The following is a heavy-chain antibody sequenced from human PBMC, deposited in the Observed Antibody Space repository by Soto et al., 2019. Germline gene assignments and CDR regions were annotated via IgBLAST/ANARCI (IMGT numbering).Heavy chain of an antibody. CDR1: GGSISSSSYY. V-gene: IGHV4-39*01. Sequence: SETLSLTCTVSGGSISSSSYYWGWIRQPPGKGLEWIGSIYYSGSTYYNPSLKSRVTISVDTSKNQFSLKLSSVTAADTAVYYCARLDYYGSGSYSPALDVWGQGTTVPSP. D-gene: IGHD3-10*01. CDR2: IYYSGST. CDR3: ARLDYYGSGSYSPALDV. J-gene: IGHJ6*02.